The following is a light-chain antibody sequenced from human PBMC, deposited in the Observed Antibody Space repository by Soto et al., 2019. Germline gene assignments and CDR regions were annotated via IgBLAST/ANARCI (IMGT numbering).Light chain of an antibody. CDR2: KAS. V-gene: IGKV1-5*03. CDR1: QSISSW. J-gene: IGKJ1*01. Sequence: IRMPQSTSTLSASVGDRVTISCRASQSISSWLAWYQQKPGKAPKLLIYKASTLESGVPSRFSGSGSGTEFTLTISSLQPEDFATYYCQQYNSYSQTFGQGTKV. CDR3: QQYNSYSQT.